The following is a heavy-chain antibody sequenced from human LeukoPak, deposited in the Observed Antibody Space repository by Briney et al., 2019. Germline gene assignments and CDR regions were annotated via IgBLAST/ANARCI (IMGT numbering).Heavy chain of an antibody. CDR3: ARVPCLVCHNWFDP. J-gene: IGHJ5*02. CDR1: GGTFSSYA. D-gene: IGHD3-9*01. CDR2: IIPIFGTA. V-gene: IGHV1-69*13. Sequence: ASVKVSCKASGGTFSSYAISWVRQAPGQGLEWMGGIIPIFGTANYAQKFQGRVTITADESTSTAYMELSSLRSEDTAVYYCARVPCLVCHNWFDPWGQGTLVTVSS.